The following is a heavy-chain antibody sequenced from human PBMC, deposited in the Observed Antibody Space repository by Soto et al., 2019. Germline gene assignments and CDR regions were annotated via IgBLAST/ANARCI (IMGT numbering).Heavy chain of an antibody. J-gene: IGHJ6*04. CDR3: ARDGAPRVVVPAAMCYYYGMDV. Sequence: PGGALRLSCASSVFTFSIYWMGWVRQAPGKGLDWVVNIKQDGSEKYYVDSVKGRFTISRDNAKNSLYLQMNSLRAEDTAVYYCARDGAPRVVVPAAMCYYYGMDVWGKGTTVTVSS. CDR1: VFTFSIYW. CDR2: IKQDGSEK. V-gene: IGHV3-7*03. D-gene: IGHD2-2*01.